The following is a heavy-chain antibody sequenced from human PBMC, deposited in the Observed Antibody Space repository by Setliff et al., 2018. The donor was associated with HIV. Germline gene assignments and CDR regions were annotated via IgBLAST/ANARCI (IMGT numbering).Heavy chain of an antibody. CDR3: AHSRSGVES. D-gene: IGHD6-19*01. Sequence: SGPTLVNPTQPLTLTCSFSGFSLKTTGVGVGWVRQPPGKALEWLGFIYWNDDRSHSPSLRSRVTITKDTSKNQVVLIMTNMDPEDTATYFCAHSRSGVESWGQGLLVTVSS. CDR2: IYWNDDR. J-gene: IGHJ4*02. CDR1: GFSLKTTGVG. V-gene: IGHV2-5*01.